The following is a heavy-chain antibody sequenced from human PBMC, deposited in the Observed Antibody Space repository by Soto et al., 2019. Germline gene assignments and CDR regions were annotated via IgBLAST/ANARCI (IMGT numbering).Heavy chain of an antibody. J-gene: IGHJ4*02. Sequence: PSETLSLTCTVSGGSISSSSYYWGWIRQPPGKGLEWIGSIYYSGSTYYNPSLKSRVTISVDTSKNQFSLKLSSVTAADTAVYYCARQPARELLPFDYWGQGTLVTVSS. D-gene: IGHD1-26*01. V-gene: IGHV4-39*01. CDR3: ARQPARELLPFDY. CDR2: IYYSGST. CDR1: GGSISSSSYY.